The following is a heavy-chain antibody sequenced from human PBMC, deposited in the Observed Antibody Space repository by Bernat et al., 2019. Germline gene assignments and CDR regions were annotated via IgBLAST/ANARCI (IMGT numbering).Heavy chain of an antibody. J-gene: IGHJ1*01. CDR2: IYSSGIT. Sequence: QVQLQESGPGLVKPSETLSLSCSVSGGSMTNYYWSWLRQPPGKGLEWIGYIYSSGITNYSPALQSRVTISIDTSKDQFSLRLKSMTAGDTAVYFCARLPHRGCGKSFWGPG. V-gene: IGHV4-59*08. CDR1: GGSMTNYY. D-gene: IGHD5-18*01. CDR3: ARLPHRGCGKSF.